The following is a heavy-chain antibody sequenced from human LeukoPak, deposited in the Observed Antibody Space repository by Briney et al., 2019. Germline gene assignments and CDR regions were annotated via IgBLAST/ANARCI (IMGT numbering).Heavy chain of an antibody. V-gene: IGHV1-69*05. J-gene: IGHJ2*01. CDR2: IIPIFGTA. D-gene: IGHD2-15*01. Sequence: ASVKVSCKASGGTFSSYAISWVRQAPGQGLEWMGGIIPIFGTANYAQKFQGRVTITTDESTTTAYMELSSLRFEDTAVYYCARSPGLALNWYFDLWGRGTLVTVSS. CDR3: ARSPGLALNWYFDL. CDR1: GGTFSSYA.